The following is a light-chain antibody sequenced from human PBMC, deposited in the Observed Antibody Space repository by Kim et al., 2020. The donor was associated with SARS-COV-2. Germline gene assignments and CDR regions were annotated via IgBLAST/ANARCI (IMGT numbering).Light chain of an antibody. CDR3: QQYAASPFT. V-gene: IGKV3-20*01. CDR1: QSVSGSH. Sequence: EIVLTQSPVTLSLSPGERATLSCRASQSVSGSHLAWYQQKPGQTPRILIYDASSRVTGISDRFSGSGSGTDFTLTISRLQPEDFAVYYCQQYAASPFTFGGGTKVDIK. J-gene: IGKJ4*01. CDR2: DAS.